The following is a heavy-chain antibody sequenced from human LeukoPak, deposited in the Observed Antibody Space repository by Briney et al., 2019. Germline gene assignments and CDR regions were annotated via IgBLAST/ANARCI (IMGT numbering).Heavy chain of an antibody. D-gene: IGHD3-10*01. CDR1: GFIFSHYW. CDR3: ARQIGAVKLDY. J-gene: IGHJ4*02. Sequence: GGSLRLSCAASGFIFSHYWMSWVRKAPGKGLEGVANIKQDEGERYFLDSVKGRFTISRENAKNSLYLQMNSLRAEDTAVYYCARQIGAVKLDYWGQGTLVTVSS. CDR2: IKQDEGER. V-gene: IGHV3-7*01.